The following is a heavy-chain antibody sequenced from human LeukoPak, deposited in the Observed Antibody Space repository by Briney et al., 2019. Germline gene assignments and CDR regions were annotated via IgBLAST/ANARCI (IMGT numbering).Heavy chain of an antibody. CDR1: GDTFTNYY. D-gene: IGHD6-19*01. CDR2: INPRGGVT. Sequence: ASVKVTCKASGDTFTNYYIHWVRQAPGQGLEWMGIINPRGGVTSYARKFQGRVSMTRDTSTSTVNMEVSSLTSDDTAVFYCAREGAVAGFDYWGQGTLVIVSS. V-gene: IGHV1-46*01. CDR3: AREGAVAGFDY. J-gene: IGHJ4*02.